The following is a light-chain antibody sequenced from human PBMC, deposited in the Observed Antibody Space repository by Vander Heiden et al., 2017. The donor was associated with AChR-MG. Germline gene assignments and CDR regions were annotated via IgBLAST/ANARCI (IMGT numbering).Light chain of an antibody. J-gene: IGKJ1*01. CDR2: AAS. Sequence: DIQMTQSPSSLSASVGDRVTISCRAGQTIDTYLTWYQHKPGKAPRVLTYAASSLQSGVPSRFSGSGSGTDFTLTISNLQPEDFATYYCQQSDNILWTFGQGTKVEIK. V-gene: IGKV1-39*01. CDR1: QTIDTY. CDR3: QQSDNILWT.